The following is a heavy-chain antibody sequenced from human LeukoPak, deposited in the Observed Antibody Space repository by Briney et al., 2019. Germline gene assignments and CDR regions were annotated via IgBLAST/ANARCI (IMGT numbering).Heavy chain of an antibody. CDR3: AKVKILRYFDWLSKHKVYYFDY. D-gene: IGHD3-9*01. V-gene: IGHV3-23*01. CDR1: GFTFSSYA. CDR2: ISGSGGST. Sequence: PGGSLRLSCAASGFTFSSYAMSWVRQAPGKGLEWVSAISGSGGSTYYADSVKGRFTISRDNSKNTLYLQMNSLGAEDTAVYYCAKVKILRYFDWLSKHKVYYFDYWGQGTLVTVSS. J-gene: IGHJ4*02.